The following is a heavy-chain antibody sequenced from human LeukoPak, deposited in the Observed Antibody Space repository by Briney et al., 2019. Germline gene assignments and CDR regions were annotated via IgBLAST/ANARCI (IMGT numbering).Heavy chain of an antibody. CDR3: ARSRWLDAFDY. D-gene: IGHD6-19*01. V-gene: IGHV3-74*01. Sequence: PGGSLRLSCAASGFTFSTYWMHWVRQVPGKGLVWVSRINSDGGSTNYADSVKGRFTISRDNAKSTLYLQMNSLRADDTAVYYCARSRWLDAFDYWGQGTLVTVSS. J-gene: IGHJ4*02. CDR1: GFTFSTYW. CDR2: INSDGGST.